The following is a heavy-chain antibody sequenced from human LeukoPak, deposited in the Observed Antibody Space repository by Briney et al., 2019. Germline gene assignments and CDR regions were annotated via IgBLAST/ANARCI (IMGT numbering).Heavy chain of an antibody. CDR2: ISGSGGST. J-gene: IGHJ4*02. V-gene: IGHV3-23*01. Sequence: GGSLRLSCAASGFTFSSYAMSRVRQAPGKGLEGVSAISGSGGSTYYADSVRGRFTISRDNSKNTLYLQMNSMRAEDTAVYYCAKDLITLFGVVNYFDYWGQGALVTVSS. D-gene: IGHD3-3*01. CDR3: AKDLITLFGVVNYFDY. CDR1: GFTFSSYA.